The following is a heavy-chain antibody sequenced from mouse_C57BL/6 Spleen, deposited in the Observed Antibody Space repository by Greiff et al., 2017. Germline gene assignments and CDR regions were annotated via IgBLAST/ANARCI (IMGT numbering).Heavy chain of an antibody. CDR1: GYTFTDHT. Sequence: VQLQQSDAELVKPGASVKISCKVSGYTFTDHTIHWMKQRPEQGLEWIGYIYPRDGSTKYNEKFTGKATLTADKSSSTAYMQLNRLTSEDSAVYFWAREVYDYDVGGYAMDYWGQGTSVTVSS. J-gene: IGHJ4*01. D-gene: IGHD2-4*01. CDR3: AREVYDYDVGGYAMDY. CDR2: IYPRDGST. V-gene: IGHV1-78*01.